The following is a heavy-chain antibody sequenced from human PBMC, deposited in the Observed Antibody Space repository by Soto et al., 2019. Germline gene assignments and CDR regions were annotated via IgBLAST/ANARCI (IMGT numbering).Heavy chain of an antibody. V-gene: IGHV1-18*01. CDR1: GYTFTSYG. J-gene: IGHJ3*02. CDR2: ISAYNGNT. CDR3: ARGDIVVVVAATPSAFDI. Sequence: QVQLVQSGAEVKKPGASVKVSCKASGYTFTSYGISWVRQAPGQGLEWMGWISAYNGNTNYAQKLQGRVTMTTDTPPSTAYMELRSLRSDDTAVYYCARGDIVVVVAATPSAFDIWGQGTMVTVSS. D-gene: IGHD2-15*01.